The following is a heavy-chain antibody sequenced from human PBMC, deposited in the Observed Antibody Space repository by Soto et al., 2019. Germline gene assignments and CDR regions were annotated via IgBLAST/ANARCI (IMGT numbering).Heavy chain of an antibody. CDR1: GGSISSYY. CDR2: IYTSGST. D-gene: IGHD4-4*01. J-gene: IGHJ5*02. CDR3: ARDMGGDYSQERVQNWFDP. Sequence: QVQLQESGPGLVKPSETLSLTCTVSGGSISSYYWSWIRQPAGKGLEWIGSIYTSGSTNYNPSLKSRVTMSVDTSKNQFSLKLSSVTAADTAVYYCARDMGGDYSQERVQNWFDPWGQGTLVTVSS. V-gene: IGHV4-4*07.